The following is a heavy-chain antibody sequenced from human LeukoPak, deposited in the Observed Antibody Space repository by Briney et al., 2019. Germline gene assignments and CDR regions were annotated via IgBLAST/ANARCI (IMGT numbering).Heavy chain of an antibody. CDR1: GFTFTAYY. V-gene: IGHV1-2*02. CDR3: ARGPHWDPHFDY. J-gene: IGHJ4*02. Sequence: VASVKVSCKASGFTFTAYYMHWVRQAPGQGLEWMGWINPNSGGTNYAQKFQGRVTMTRDTSISTAYMELSRLRSDDTAVYYCARGPHWDPHFDYWGQGTLVTVSS. D-gene: IGHD7-27*01. CDR2: INPNSGGT.